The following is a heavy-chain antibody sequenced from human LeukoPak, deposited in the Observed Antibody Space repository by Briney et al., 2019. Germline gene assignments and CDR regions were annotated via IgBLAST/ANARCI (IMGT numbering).Heavy chain of an antibody. D-gene: IGHD3-22*01. V-gene: IGHV3-21*01. Sequence: PGGSLRLSCAASGFTFSSYSMNWVRQAPGKGLEWVSSISSSSSYIYYADSVKGRFTISRANAKNSLYLQMNSLGAEDTAVYYCARTPRETSYYYDSSGYSYYYYYGMDVWGQGTTVTVSS. J-gene: IGHJ6*02. CDR3: ARTPRETSYYYDSSGYSYYYYYGMDV. CDR1: GFTFSSYS. CDR2: ISSSSSYI.